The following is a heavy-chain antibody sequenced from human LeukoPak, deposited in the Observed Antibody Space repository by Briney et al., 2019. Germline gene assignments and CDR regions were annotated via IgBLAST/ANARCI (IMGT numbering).Heavy chain of an antibody. J-gene: IGHJ6*02. CDR2: FDPEDGET. D-gene: IGHD5-12*01. CDR3: ATDQEVDTVATISRGYGMDV. V-gene: IGHV1-24*01. Sequence: ASVKVSCKVSGYTLTELSMHWVRQAPGKGLEWMGGFDPEDGETIYAQKFQGRVTMTEDTSTDTAYMELSSLRSEDTAVYYCATDQEVDTVATISRGYGMDVWGQGTTVTVSS. CDR1: GYTLTELS.